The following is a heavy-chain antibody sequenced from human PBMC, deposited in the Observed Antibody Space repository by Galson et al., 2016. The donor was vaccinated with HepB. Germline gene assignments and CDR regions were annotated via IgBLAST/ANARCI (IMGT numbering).Heavy chain of an antibody. CDR3: STGGGYNWFDP. CDR2: INPNGGSA. Sequence: SVKVSCKASGYTFTTYHMHWVRQAPGQGLEWMGIINPNGGSASYSPKFQGRVTLTRDTSTSTVYMELSSLKSDDTALYYCSTGGGYNWFDPWGQGTLVTVFS. J-gene: IGHJ5*02. D-gene: IGHD6-25*01. V-gene: IGHV1-46*01. CDR1: GYTFTTYH.